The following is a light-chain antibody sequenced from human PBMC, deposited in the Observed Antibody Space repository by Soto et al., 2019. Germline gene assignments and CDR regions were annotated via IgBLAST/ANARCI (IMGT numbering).Light chain of an antibody. J-gene: IGKJ5*01. CDR1: QSVRSY. CDR2: DAS. V-gene: IGKV3-11*01. Sequence: EIVLTQSPATLSLSPVERATLSCMASQSVRSYLAWFRQKPGQAPRLLIYDASNRASGIPARISGSGSGTDFTLTISSLEPEDFAVYYCQQRSNWPITFGQGTRLEIK. CDR3: QQRSNWPIT.